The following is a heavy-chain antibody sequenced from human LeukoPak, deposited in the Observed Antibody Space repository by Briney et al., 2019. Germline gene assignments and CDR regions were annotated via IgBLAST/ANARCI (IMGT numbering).Heavy chain of an antibody. J-gene: IGHJ3*02. D-gene: IGHD2-15*01. CDR1: GGSISSYY. CDR3: ARSYCGGGSCGAFDI. CDR2: IYFSGST. Sequence: SETLSLTCTVSGGSISSYYWSWIRQPPGQGLEWIGYIYFSGSTNYNPSLKSRVTISVDTSKNQFSLRLSSVTAADTAVYYCARSYCGGGSCGAFDIRGQGTMVTVSS. V-gene: IGHV4-59*01.